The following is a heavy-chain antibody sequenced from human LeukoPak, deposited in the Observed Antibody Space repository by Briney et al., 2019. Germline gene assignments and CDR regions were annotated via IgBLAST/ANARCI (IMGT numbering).Heavy chain of an antibody. V-gene: IGHV3-64*01. CDR3: ARDPRFGDQSGEYYYYYYYMDV. Sequence: PGGSLRLSCAASGFTFSSYAMHWVRQAPGKGLEYVSAISSNGGSTYYANSVKGRFTISRDNSKNTLYLQMGSLRAEDMAVYYCARDPRFGDQSGEYYYYYYYMDVWGKGTTVTISS. D-gene: IGHD3-10*01. CDR1: GFTFSSYA. J-gene: IGHJ6*03. CDR2: ISSNGGST.